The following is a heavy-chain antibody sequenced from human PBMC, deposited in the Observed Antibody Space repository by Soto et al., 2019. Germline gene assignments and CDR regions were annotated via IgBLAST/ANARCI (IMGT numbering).Heavy chain of an antibody. V-gene: IGHV1-2*04. CDR2: IKPNSGGT. J-gene: IGHJ6*03. Sequence: ASVKVSCKASGYTFTGYYMHWVRQAPGQGLEWMGWIKPNSGGTNYAQKFQGWVTMTRDTSISTAYMELSRLRSDDTAVYYFARWGATMEGRWYYYMDVWGKGTTVSVSS. CDR3: ARWGATMEGRWYYYMDV. D-gene: IGHD5-12*01. CDR1: GYTFTGYY.